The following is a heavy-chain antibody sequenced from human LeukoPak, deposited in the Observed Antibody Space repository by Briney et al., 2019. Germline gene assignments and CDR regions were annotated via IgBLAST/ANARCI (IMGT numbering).Heavy chain of an antibody. J-gene: IGHJ4*02. CDR3: AKDGGLWVSAHWGDS. CDR2: ISGGGDIT. D-gene: IGHD7-27*01. Sequence: GGSLRLSCAASGFNFANHAMSWVRQTPGKGLEWVSAISGGGDITYYADSVTGRFTISRDDSKNTLYLQMNSLRAEDTAVYYCAKDGGLWVSAHWGDSWGQGTLVTVSS. CDR1: GFNFANHA. V-gene: IGHV3-23*01.